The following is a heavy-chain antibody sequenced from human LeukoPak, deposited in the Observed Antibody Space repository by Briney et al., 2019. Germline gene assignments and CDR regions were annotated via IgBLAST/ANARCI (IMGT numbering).Heavy chain of an antibody. CDR1: GGSISSDRFY. CDR2: IKSSNT. D-gene: IGHD3-16*01. Sequence: SEALSLTCTVSGGSISSDRFYWTWVRQPAGKGLEWIGRIKSSNTNYNPSLKSRVSISLDTSTNQFSLKLSSLTAADTAVYYCARVPDWTYVPDYWGQGTLVTVSS. CDR3: ARVPDWTYVPDY. J-gene: IGHJ4*02. V-gene: IGHV4-61*02.